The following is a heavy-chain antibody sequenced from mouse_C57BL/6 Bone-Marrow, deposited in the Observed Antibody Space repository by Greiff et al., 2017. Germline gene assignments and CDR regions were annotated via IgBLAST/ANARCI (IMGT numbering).Heavy chain of an antibody. D-gene: IGHD1-1*01. J-gene: IGHJ3*01. Sequence: VQLQQPGAELVKPGASVKISCKASGYTFTDYYMNWVKQSHGKSLEWIGDINPNNGGTSYNQKFKGKATLTVDKSSSTAYMELRSLTSEDSAVYYCAREAYYYGSSPAWFAYWGQGTLVTVSA. V-gene: IGHV1-26*01. CDR1: GYTFTDYY. CDR3: AREAYYYGSSPAWFAY. CDR2: INPNNGGT.